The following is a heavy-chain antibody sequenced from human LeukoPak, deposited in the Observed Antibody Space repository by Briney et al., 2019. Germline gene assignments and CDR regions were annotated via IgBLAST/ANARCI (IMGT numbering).Heavy chain of an antibody. CDR2: INPNSGGT. V-gene: IGHV1-2*06. CDR1: GYTFTGYY. CDR3: ARGGVGLAVAGLFDY. J-gene: IGHJ4*02. D-gene: IGHD6-19*01. Sequence: ASVKVSCKASGYTFTGYYMHWVRQAPGQRLEWMGRINPNSGGTNYAQKFQGRVSMTRDTSISTAYMELSRLRSDDTAVYYCARGGVGLAVAGLFDYWGQGTLVTVSS.